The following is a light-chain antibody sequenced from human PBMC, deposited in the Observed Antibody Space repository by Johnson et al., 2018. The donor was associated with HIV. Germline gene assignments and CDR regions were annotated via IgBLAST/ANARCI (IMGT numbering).Light chain of an antibody. V-gene: IGLV1-51*02. CDR3: GIWDARLSPLYG. CDR2: EDN. Sequence: QAVLTQPPSVSAAPGQRVNISCSGNISNIESYFVSWYQQLPCAAPTLLIYEDNKRPSGIPDRFSGSKSGATATLGITGLQTGDEADSDCGIWDARLSPLYGVGSGTTSTVL. CDR1: ISNIESYF. J-gene: IGLJ1*01.